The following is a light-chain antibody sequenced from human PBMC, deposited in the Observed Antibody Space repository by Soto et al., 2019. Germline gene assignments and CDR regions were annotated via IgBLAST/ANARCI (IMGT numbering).Light chain of an antibody. J-gene: IGLJ2*01. V-gene: IGLV2-8*01. CDR3: SSYAGSSNLV. CDR2: EVS. CDR1: SSDVGGYNY. Sequence: QSALTQPPSASGSPGQSVTISCTGTSSDVGGYNYVSWYQQHPGKAPKLMIYEVSKRPSGVPDRFSGSKSGNTASLTVSGLQADDEAVYYCSSYAGSSNLVFGGGTQLTVL.